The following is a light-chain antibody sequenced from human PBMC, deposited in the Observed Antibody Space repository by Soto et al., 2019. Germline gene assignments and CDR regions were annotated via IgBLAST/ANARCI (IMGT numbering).Light chain of an antibody. CDR3: CSYTSSTIYV. CDR1: SSDVGGYNY. V-gene: IGLV2-14*01. J-gene: IGLJ1*01. Sequence: QSALTQPASVSGSPGQSITISCTGTSSDVGGYNYVSWYQQHPGKAPKLMIYDVSNRPSGVSNRLSGSKSGNTASLTISGLQAEDEADYYCCSYTSSTIYVFGTGTKLTVL. CDR2: DVS.